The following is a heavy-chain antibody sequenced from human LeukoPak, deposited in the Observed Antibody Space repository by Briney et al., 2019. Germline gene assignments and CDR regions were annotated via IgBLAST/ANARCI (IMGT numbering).Heavy chain of an antibody. CDR2: ISGSGGST. CDR3: ASVDTAMVPPFDY. D-gene: IGHD5-18*01. J-gene: IGHJ4*02. V-gene: IGHV3-23*01. Sequence: QSGGSLRLSCAASGFTFSSYAMSWVLQAPGKGLEWVSAISGSGGSTYYADSVKGRFTISRDNSKNTLYLQMNSLRAEDTAVYYCASVDTAMVPPFDYWGQGTLVTVSS. CDR1: GFTFSSYA.